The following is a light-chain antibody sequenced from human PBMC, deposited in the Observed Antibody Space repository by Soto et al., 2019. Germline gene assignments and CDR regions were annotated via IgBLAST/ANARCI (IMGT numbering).Light chain of an antibody. J-gene: IGKJ3*01. Sequence: EVVLTQSPGALSLSPGERATLSCRASQIVTINSLAWYQQKPGQPPRLLIYAASTRASAIPDRFSGSGSGTDFTLTISRLQPEDFALYYCQQYGDSPFTFGPGTRVDVK. CDR2: AAS. V-gene: IGKV3-20*01. CDR3: QQYGDSPFT. CDR1: QIVTINS.